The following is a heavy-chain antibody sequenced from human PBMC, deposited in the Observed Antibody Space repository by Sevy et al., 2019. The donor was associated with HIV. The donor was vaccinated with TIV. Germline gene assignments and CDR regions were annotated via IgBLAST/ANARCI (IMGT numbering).Heavy chain of an antibody. CDR2: INPNTSDT. CDR1: GYSFTGYY. J-gene: IGHJ3*02. Sequence: ASVKVSCKASGYSFTGYYMNWVRQAPGQGLEWMGWINPNTSDTTYSEKFEGRVTMTRDSSLSTAYLELRGLRSDDTAVYYCARDFLAVTSIPYDAFDIWGQGTLVTVSS. V-gene: IGHV1-2*02. CDR3: ARDFLAVTSIPYDAFDI. D-gene: IGHD2-21*02.